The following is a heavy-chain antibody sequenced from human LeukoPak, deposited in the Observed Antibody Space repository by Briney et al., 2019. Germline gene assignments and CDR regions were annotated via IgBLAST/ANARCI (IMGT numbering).Heavy chain of an antibody. V-gene: IGHV1-18*01. D-gene: IGHD5-12*01. CDR3: ARDRVDIVATNSWFDP. J-gene: IGHJ5*02. CDR2: ISGYNGNT. CDR1: DYTFTRYG. Sequence: GASAKVSCKASDYTFTRYGISWVRQAPGQGLEWMGWISGYNGNTKYVEKFQGRVTMTTDTSTSTADMELRSLRSDDTAVYYCARDRVDIVATNSWFDPWGQGTLVTVSS.